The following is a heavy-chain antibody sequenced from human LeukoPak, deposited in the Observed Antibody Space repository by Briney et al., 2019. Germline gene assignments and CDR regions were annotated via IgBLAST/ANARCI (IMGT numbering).Heavy chain of an antibody. V-gene: IGHV3-21*01. J-gene: IGHJ4*02. CDR2: ISSSSSYI. D-gene: IGHD6-13*01. CDR3: VRVAAAGTGKNDY. Sequence: GGSLRLSCAASGFTFSSYNMNWVRQAPGKGLEWASSISSSSSYIYYADSVKGRFTISRDNAKNSLYLQMNSLRAEDTAVYYWVRVAAAGTGKNDYWGQGTLVNVSP. CDR1: GFTFSSYN.